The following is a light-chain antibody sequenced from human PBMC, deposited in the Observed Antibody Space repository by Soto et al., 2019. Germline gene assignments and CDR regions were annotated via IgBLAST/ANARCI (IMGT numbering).Light chain of an antibody. Sequence: SYELTQPPSVSVAPGKTARITCGGNNIGSKSVHWYQQKPGQAPVLVIYYDSDRPSGIPERFSGSNSGNTATLTISRVEAGDEADYYCQVWDSSCDHVVFGGGTKRTVL. CDR1: NIGSKS. CDR2: YDS. V-gene: IGLV3-21*04. J-gene: IGLJ2*01. CDR3: QVWDSSCDHVV.